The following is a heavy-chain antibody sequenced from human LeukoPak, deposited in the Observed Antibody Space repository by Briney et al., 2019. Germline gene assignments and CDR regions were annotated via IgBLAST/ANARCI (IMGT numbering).Heavy chain of an antibody. Sequence: ASVKVSCKASGYTFTSYGISWVRQAPGQGLEWMGWISAYNGNTNYAQKLQGRVTMTTDTSTSTAYMELRSLRSDDTAVYYCARDGNYDFWSGYYDKGDYWGQGTLATVSS. CDR2: ISAYNGNT. J-gene: IGHJ4*02. D-gene: IGHD3-3*01. CDR3: ARDGNYDFWSGYYDKGDY. V-gene: IGHV1-18*01. CDR1: GYTFTSYG.